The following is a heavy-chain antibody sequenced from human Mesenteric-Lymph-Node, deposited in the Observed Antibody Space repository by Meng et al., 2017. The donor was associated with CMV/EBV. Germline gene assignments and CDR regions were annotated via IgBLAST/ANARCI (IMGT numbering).Heavy chain of an antibody. CDR1: GYTFTDYY. J-gene: IGHJ4*02. D-gene: IGHD1-26*01. V-gene: IGHV1-69-2*01. CDR2: VDPEDGET. Sequence: ASVKVSCKVSGYTFTDYYMHWVQQAPGKGLEWMGLVDPEDGETKYVEKFQGRVTITADTSTGTAYMELNSLRSEDTAVYYCATLSGSYYLDYWGQGTLVTVSS. CDR3: ATLSGSYYLDY.